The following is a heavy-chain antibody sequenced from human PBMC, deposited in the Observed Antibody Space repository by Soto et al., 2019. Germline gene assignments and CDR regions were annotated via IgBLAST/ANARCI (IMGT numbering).Heavy chain of an antibody. Sequence: VQLVESGGGLVQPGGSLRLSCAASGFTFSSYDMHWVRQATGKGLEWVSSIGTAGDTYYAGSVKGRFTISRENAKNSLYLQMNSLRAGDTAVYYCARLPVGEGFDYWGQGTLVTVSS. CDR2: IGTAGDT. D-gene: IGHD2-2*01. CDR3: ARLPVGEGFDY. V-gene: IGHV3-13*04. J-gene: IGHJ4*02. CDR1: GFTFSSYD.